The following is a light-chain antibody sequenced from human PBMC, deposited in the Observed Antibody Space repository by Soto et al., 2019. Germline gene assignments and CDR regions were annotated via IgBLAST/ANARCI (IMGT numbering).Light chain of an antibody. J-gene: IGKJ4*02. V-gene: IGKV1D-13*01. CDR1: QAITSA. CDR3: QQFQNYPLT. Sequence: AIQMTQSPSSLSASTGDSVTISCRASQAITSALAWYQQKPGKPPKLLIYDVSTLAGGVPSRFSGSGSGTDFTLSISSLQPEDFATYYCQQFQNYPLTFGGGTNVE. CDR2: DVS.